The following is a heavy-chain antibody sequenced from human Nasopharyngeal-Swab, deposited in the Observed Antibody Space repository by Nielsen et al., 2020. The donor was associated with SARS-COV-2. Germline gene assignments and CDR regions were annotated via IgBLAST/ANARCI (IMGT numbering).Heavy chain of an antibody. J-gene: IGHJ6*03. CDR1: GFAFDDYG. Sequence: SLKISCAASGFAFDDYGMHWVRQVPGKGLEWVSAITWNSGSKDYADSLKGRFTISRANAKNSLYLQMNSLRAEDTALYYCAKGTDYYYYYMDVWGKGTTVTVSS. CDR2: ITWNSGSK. V-gene: IGHV3-9*01. CDR3: AKGTDYYYYYMDV.